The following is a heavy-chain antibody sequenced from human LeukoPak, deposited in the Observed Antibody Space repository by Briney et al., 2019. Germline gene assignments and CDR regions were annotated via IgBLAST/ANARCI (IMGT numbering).Heavy chain of an antibody. CDR2: ISYDGSNK. CDR1: GFTFSSYA. D-gene: IGHD3-3*01. CDR3: ARGSYYDLVYWFDP. V-gene: IGHV3-30-3*01. J-gene: IGHJ5*02. Sequence: PGRSLRLSCAASGFTFSSYAMHWVRQAPGKGLEWVAVISYDGSNKYYADSVKGRFTISRDNSKNTLYLQMNSLRAEDTAVYYCARGSYYDLVYWFDPWGQGTLVTVSS.